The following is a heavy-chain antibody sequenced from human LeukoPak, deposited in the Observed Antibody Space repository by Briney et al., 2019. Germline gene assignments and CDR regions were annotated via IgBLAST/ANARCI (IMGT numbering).Heavy chain of an antibody. Sequence: ASVKVSCKASGYTFSIYYLHWVRQAPGQGLEWMGIISPSGGSTSFAQQFQGRVTMTRDMSTSTLYMELSSLKSEDTAVYYCAREMSCGGDCFYFDYWGQGTLVTVSS. CDR3: AREMSCGGDCFYFDY. CDR2: ISPSGGST. CDR1: GYTFSIYY. J-gene: IGHJ4*02. V-gene: IGHV1-46*01. D-gene: IGHD2-21*02.